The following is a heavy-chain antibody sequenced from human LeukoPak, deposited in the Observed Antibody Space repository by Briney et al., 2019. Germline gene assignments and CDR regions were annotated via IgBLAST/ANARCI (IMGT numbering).Heavy chain of an antibody. V-gene: IGHV4-59*08. D-gene: IGHD2/OR15-2a*01. J-gene: IGHJ4*02. CDR3: ARHRSGTFFDY. CDR2: IFYSGSI. CDR1: GDSISNYY. Sequence: PSETLFLTCTVSGDSISNYYWSWIRQPPGKGLEWIGYIFYSGSISYNPSLKSRVTISIDTSKNQLSLRLTSVTAADTAVYYCARHRSGTFFDYWGQGTLVTVSS.